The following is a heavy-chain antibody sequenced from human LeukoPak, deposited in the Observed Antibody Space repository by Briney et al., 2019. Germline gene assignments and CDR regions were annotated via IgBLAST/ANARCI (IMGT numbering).Heavy chain of an antibody. CDR1: GGSISSHY. D-gene: IGHD6-13*01. V-gene: IGHV4-59*11. CDR3: ARESYSSRWPAGFYYVDV. Sequence: SETLSLTCSVSGGSISSHYWSWIRQPPGKGLEWIGYIDDSGSTNYNPSLKSRVSISVDTSKNQFSLKLSSVTTADTAMYYCARESYSSRWPAGFYYVDVWGKGTTVTVS. CDR2: IDDSGST. J-gene: IGHJ6*03.